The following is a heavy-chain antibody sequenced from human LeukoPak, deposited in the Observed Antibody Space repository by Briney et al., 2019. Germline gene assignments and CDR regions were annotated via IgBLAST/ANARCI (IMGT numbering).Heavy chain of an antibody. V-gene: IGHV3-53*04. J-gene: IGHJ6*02. Sequence: GGSLRLSCAASGFTVSSNYMSWVRQAPGKGLEWVSVIYSGGSTYYADSVKGRFTISRHNSKNTLYLQMNSLRAEDMAVYYCARATYVGVYYYGMDVWGQGTTVTVSS. CDR3: ARATYVGVYYYGMDV. CDR1: GFTVSSNY. CDR2: IYSGGST. D-gene: IGHD1-26*01.